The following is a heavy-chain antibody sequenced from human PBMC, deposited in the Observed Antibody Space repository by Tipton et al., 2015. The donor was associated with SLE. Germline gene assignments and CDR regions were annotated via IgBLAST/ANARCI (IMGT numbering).Heavy chain of an antibody. D-gene: IGHD3-3*01. CDR1: GGSISSSSYY. CDR3: ARGKDYDFWSGYYRRDASDI. J-gene: IGHJ3*02. Sequence: TLSLTCTVSGGSISSSSYYWGWIRQPPGKGLEWIGSIYHSGSTYYNPSLKSRVTISIDTSKNQFSLKLSSVTAADTSVYYCARGKDYDFWSGYYRRDASDIWGQGTMVTVSS. V-gene: IGHV4-39*07. CDR2: IYHSGST.